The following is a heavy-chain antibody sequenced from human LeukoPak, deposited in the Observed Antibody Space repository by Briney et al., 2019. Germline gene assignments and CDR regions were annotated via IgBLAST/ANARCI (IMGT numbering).Heavy chain of an antibody. Sequence: GGSLRLSCAASGFTFSSYAMAWVRQAPGEGLEWVSTITISGDNTYYADSVKGRFTVSRDNSKNTVYLQMNSLRVEDTAAYYYARGWNALDVWGQGTTVTVSS. J-gene: IGHJ6*02. CDR1: GFTFSSYA. CDR3: ARGWNALDV. V-gene: IGHV3-23*01. D-gene: IGHD1-1*01. CDR2: ITISGDNT.